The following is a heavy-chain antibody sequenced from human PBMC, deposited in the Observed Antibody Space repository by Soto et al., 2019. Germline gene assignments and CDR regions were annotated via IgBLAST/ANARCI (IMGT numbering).Heavy chain of an antibody. CDR1: GFTFSSYG. V-gene: IGHV3-30*18. CDR3: AKEGTYGSGSYYTVTPAY. D-gene: IGHD3-10*01. J-gene: IGHJ4*02. Sequence: GGSLRLSCAASGFTFSSYGMHWVRQAPGKGLEWVAVISYDGSNKYYADSVKGRFTISRDNSKNTLYLQMNSLRAEDTAVYYCAKEGTYGSGSYYTVTPAYWGQGTLVTVSS. CDR2: ISYDGSNK.